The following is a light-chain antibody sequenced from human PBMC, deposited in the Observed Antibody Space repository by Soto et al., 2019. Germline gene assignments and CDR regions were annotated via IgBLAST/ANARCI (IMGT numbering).Light chain of an antibody. CDR2: RVS. V-gene: IGKV2-30*01. Sequence: DVVMTQSPLSLPVTLGQPASISCRSSQSLVSSDGDTYLHWFQQRPGQSPRRLIYRVSNRDSAVPDRFSGSGSGPDFTLSISRVEADDVGVYYCLQCTHWPPTFGGGTKVEIK. CDR3: LQCTHWPPT. CDR1: QSLVSSDGDTY. J-gene: IGKJ4*01.